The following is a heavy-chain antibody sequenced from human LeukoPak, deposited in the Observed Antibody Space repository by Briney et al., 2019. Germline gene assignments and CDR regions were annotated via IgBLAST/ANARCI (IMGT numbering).Heavy chain of an antibody. V-gene: IGHV3-23*01. J-gene: IGHJ5*02. Sequence: PGGSLRLSCAASGFTFSSYAMSWVRQAPGKGLEWVSAISGSGGSTYYADSVKGRVTISRDNAKNTLYLQMNSLRAEDTAVYYCAKEGIAVRTKWFDPWGQGTLVTVSS. CDR3: AKEGIAVRTKWFDP. CDR2: ISGSGGST. CDR1: GFTFSSYA. D-gene: IGHD6-19*01.